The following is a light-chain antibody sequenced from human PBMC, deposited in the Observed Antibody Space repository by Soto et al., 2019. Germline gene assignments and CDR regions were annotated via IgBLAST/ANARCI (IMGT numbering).Light chain of an antibody. V-gene: IGKV3-11*01. Sequence: EIVVAQSPAPPSLFPGEKGTLSCRASQSVSSYLAWYQQKPGQAPRLLIYDASNRATGIPARFSGSGSGTDFTLTISSLEPEDFAVYYCQQRSNWPRTFGQGTKVDIK. J-gene: IGKJ1*01. CDR1: QSVSSY. CDR3: QQRSNWPRT. CDR2: DAS.